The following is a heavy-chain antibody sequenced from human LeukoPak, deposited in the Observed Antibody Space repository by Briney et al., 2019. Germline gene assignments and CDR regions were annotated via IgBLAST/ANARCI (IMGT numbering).Heavy chain of an antibody. D-gene: IGHD3-22*01. CDR2: IIPIFGTA. CDR3: ARDHFQSYYYDGSGYYS. J-gene: IGHJ4*02. V-gene: IGHV1-69*05. CDR1: GGTFSSYA. Sequence: ASVKVSCKASGGTFSSYAISWVRQAPGQGLEWMGGIIPIFGTANYAQKFQGRVTITTDESTSTAYMELSSLRSEDTAVYYCARDHFQSYYYDGSGYYSWGQGTLVTVSS.